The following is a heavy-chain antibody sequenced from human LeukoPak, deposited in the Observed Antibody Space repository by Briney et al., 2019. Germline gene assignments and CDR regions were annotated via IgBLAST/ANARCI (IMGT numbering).Heavy chain of an antibody. D-gene: IGHD2-15*01. J-gene: IGHJ4*02. CDR3: TTDLVVVAATGLNYFDY. CDR2: IKSKTDGGTT. V-gene: IGHV3-15*07. Sequence: GGSLRLSCAASGFTFSNAWMNWVRQAPGKGLEWVGRIKSKTDGGTTDYAAPVKGRFTISRDDSKNTLYLQMNSLKTEDTAVYYCTTDLVVVAATGLNYFDYWGRGTLVTVSS. CDR1: GFTFSNAW.